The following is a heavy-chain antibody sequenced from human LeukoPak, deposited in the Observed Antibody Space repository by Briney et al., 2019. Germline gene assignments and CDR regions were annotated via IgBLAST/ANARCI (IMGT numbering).Heavy chain of an antibody. V-gene: IGHV1-69*13. CDR3: ARARPVIAARPLINTVVKYYFDY. J-gene: IGHJ4*02. CDR2: IIPIFGTA. Sequence: GASVKVSCKASGGTFSSHDFSWVRQAPGQGLEWMGGIIPIFGTANYAQKFQGRVTITADESTSTAYMELSSLRSEDTAVYYCARARPVIAARPLINTVVKYYFDYWGQGTLVTVSS. CDR1: GGTFSSHD. D-gene: IGHD6-6*01.